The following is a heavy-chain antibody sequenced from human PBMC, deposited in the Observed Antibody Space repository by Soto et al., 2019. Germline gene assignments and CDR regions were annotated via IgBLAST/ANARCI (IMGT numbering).Heavy chain of an antibody. Sequence: QVRLAQSGAEVRSPGSSVRVSCKASGATVSVYGITWVRKAPWQGLEWVGAILPMYRKTNYAQKFQGRVTISADKSPDTVYLELSRLRSDDTAMYFCARVVKLGSNYAMDVWGQGTTVVVSS. J-gene: IGHJ6*02. CDR1: GATVSVYG. V-gene: IGHV1-69*06. CDR3: ARVVKLGSNYAMDV. CDR2: ILPMYRKT. D-gene: IGHD3-22*01.